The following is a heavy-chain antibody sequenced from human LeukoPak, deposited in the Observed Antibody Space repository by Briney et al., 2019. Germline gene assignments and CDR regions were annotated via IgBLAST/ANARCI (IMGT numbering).Heavy chain of an antibody. D-gene: IGHD6-19*01. CDR1: EFSFSSSN. CDR2: ISGSSSTI. CDR3: AREVSGWRGGAFDL. V-gene: IGHV3-48*04. Sequence: GGSLRLSCAASEFSFSSSNMNWVRQAPGKGLEWISYISGSSSTIFYADSVRGRFIISRDNAKKSMYLQMNSLRADDTAVYYRAREVSGWRGGAFDLWGQGTMVTVSS. J-gene: IGHJ3*01.